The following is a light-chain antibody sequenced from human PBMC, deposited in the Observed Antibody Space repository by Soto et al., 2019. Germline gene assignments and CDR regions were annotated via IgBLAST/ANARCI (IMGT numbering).Light chain of an antibody. Sequence: DIQMTQSPPSLSASVGARVTITCQASHDIGNSLNWYQDKPGQAPKLVIYDAYNLETGVPSTFSGNGYGTDFTFTISSLPPEDIATYYCQKSDHLPLFGPGTKVDMK. CDR3: QKSDHLPL. V-gene: IGKV1-33*01. J-gene: IGKJ3*01. CDR2: DAY. CDR1: HDIGNS.